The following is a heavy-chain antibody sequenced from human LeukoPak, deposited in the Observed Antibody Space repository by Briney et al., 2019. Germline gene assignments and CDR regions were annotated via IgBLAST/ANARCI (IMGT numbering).Heavy chain of an antibody. CDR1: GGSLNGHY. V-gene: IGHV4-34*01. CDR2: SSDSGGT. Sequence: SGTLSLTCAVYGGSLNGHYWSWIRQPPGKGLEWIGESSDSGGTKFNPSLKSRVTISVDTSKNRFSLKLNSVTAADTAVYYCARHIPVSYDAFDLWGRGTTVAVSS. J-gene: IGHJ3*01. D-gene: IGHD6-19*01. CDR3: ARHIPVSYDAFDL.